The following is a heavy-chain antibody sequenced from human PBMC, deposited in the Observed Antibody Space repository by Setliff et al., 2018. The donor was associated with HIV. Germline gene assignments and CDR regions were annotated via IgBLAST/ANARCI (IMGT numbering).Heavy chain of an antibody. Sequence: TSGTLSLTCTVSGGSISSGSYSWTWIRQPAGKGLEWIGRIYTTGSTNYNPSLKSRVTISVDKSKNQFSLKLSSVTAADTAVYFCARGTYYYYYYMDVWGKGTTVTVSS. J-gene: IGHJ6*03. CDR2: IYTTGST. CDR1: GGSISSGSYS. V-gene: IGHV4-61*02. CDR3: ARGTYYYYYYMDV. D-gene: IGHD1-1*01.